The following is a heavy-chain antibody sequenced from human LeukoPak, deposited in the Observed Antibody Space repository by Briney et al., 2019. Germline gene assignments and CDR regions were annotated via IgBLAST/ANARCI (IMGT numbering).Heavy chain of an antibody. CDR2: MNTNSGNT. V-gene: IGHV1-8*03. CDR3: ARDSAGYSSGCLDY. D-gene: IGHD6-19*01. J-gene: IGHJ4*02. Sequence: ASVKVSCKASGYTFTSYDINWVRQAPGQGLEWMGWMNTNSGNTGYAQKFQGRVTFTRNTSIGTAYMELTSLRSEDTAVYYCARDSAGYSSGCLDYWGQGTLVTVSS. CDR1: GYTFTSYD.